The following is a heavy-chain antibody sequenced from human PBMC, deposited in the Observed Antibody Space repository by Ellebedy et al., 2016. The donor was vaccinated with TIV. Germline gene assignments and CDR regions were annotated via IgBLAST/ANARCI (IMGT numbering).Heavy chain of an antibody. CDR3: ARDPHLDV. J-gene: IGHJ6*04. Sequence: GESLKISCAASGFTFTTYIMNWVRQAPGKGLEWVSYISSSSNTIYYADSVRGRFTVSRDNAKNSLYLQMNSLRAEDTAVYYCARDPHLDVWGKGTTVTVSS. CDR1: GFTFTTYI. V-gene: IGHV3-48*04. CDR2: ISSSSNTI.